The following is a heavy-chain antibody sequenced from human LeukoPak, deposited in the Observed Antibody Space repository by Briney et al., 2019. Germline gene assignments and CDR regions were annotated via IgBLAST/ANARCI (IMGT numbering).Heavy chain of an antibody. Sequence: GGSLRLSCAASGFTFSVYSMAWVRQAPGKGLEWVSNINQDGSEEYYVDSVKGRFTISRDNAKNSLYLQMNSLRAEDTAVYYCARPSYGSGSFFDYWGQGTVVTVSS. CDR2: INQDGSEE. CDR1: GFTFSVYS. J-gene: IGHJ4*02. CDR3: ARPSYGSGSFFDY. D-gene: IGHD3-10*01. V-gene: IGHV3-7*01.